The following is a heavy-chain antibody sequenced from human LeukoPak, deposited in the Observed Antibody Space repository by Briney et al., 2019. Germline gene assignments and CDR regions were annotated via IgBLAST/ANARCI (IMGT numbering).Heavy chain of an antibody. CDR1: GFTFSSYA. V-gene: IGHV3-23*01. CDR3: AKVGLSLNYDILTGYYPMGYYFDY. CDR2: ISGSGGST. D-gene: IGHD3-9*01. J-gene: IGHJ4*02. Sequence: PGGSLRLSCAASGFTFSSYAMSWVRQAPGKGLEWVSAISGSGGSTYYADSVKGRFTISRDNSKNTLYLQMNSLRAEDTAVYYCAKVGLSLNYDILTGYYPMGYYFDYWGQGALVTVSS.